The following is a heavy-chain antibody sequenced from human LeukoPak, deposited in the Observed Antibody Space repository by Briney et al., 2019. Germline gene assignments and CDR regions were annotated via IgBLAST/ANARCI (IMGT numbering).Heavy chain of an antibody. CDR3: ANTYALGNYYKGGFDP. D-gene: IGHD3-10*01. Sequence: SETLSLTCSVSGYSISSAYYWGWIRQPPGKGLEWIATIHYSGSTYYNPSLKSRVTISLGTSKNQFSLKLNSVAAADTAVYYCANTYALGNYYKGGFDPWGQGTLVTVSS. CDR1: GYSISSAYY. J-gene: IGHJ5*02. CDR2: IHYSGST. V-gene: IGHV4-38-2*02.